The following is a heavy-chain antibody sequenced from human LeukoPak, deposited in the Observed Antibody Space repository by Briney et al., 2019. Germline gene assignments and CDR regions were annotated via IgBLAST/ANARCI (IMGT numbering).Heavy chain of an antibody. CDR2: ISGSGGTT. CDR3: AKGDVVTAIFPLDY. J-gene: IGHJ4*02. D-gene: IGHD5-12*01. V-gene: IGHV3-23*01. Sequence: GGSLRLPCAASGFTFSSYAMSWVRQAPGKGLEWVSGISGSGGTTYYADSVQGRFTISRDNSKKTLFLQMSSLRAEDTAVYYCAKGDVVTAIFPLDYWGQGTLVIVSS. CDR1: GFTFSSYA.